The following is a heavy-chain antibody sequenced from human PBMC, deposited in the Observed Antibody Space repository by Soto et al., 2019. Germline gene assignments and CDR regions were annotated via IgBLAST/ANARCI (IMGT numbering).Heavy chain of an antibody. D-gene: IGHD3-3*01. CDR3: ERDIDHTRLRPNYELWGGYYRPVDY. J-gene: IGHJ4*02. Sequence: ASVKVSCKASGYTFTSYGISWVRQAPGQGLEWMGWISAYNGNTNYAQRLQGRVTMTTDTDTSTAYMKLRSLRSDDTAVHYSERDIDHTRLRPNYELWGGYYRPVDYWGQGTLVTVSS. CDR1: GYTFTSYG. CDR2: ISAYNGNT. V-gene: IGHV1-18*01.